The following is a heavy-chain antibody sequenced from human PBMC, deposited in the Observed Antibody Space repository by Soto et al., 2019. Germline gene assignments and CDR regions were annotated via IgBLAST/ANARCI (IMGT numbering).Heavy chain of an antibody. V-gene: IGHV3-11*01. J-gene: IGHJ4*02. CDR3: ASHYDMWSGYLSPVDY. Sequence: QVQLVESGGDLVKPGGSLRLSCAASGYTFSDYYMSWIRQAPGKGLEWISYIDTSSTKIYYADSVKGRFTITRDNAKNSLHLEMNSLRDEDTAVYYCASHYDMWSGYLSPVDYWGQGTLVTVSS. CDR2: IDTSSTKI. CDR1: GYTFSDYY. D-gene: IGHD3-22*01.